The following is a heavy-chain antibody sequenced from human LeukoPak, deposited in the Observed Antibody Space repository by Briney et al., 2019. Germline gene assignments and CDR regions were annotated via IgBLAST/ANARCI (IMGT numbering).Heavy chain of an antibody. D-gene: IGHD3-10*01. CDR3: AKVVLLWFGEFPNYFDY. CDR1: GFTFSSYA. CDR2: ISGSGGST. J-gene: IGHJ4*02. Sequence: GGSLRLSCAASGFTFSSYAMSWVRQAPGKGLEWVSAISGSGGSTYYADSVKGRFTISRDNSKNTLHLQMNSLRAEDTAVYYCAKVVLLWFGEFPNYFDYWGQGTLVTVSS. V-gene: IGHV3-23*01.